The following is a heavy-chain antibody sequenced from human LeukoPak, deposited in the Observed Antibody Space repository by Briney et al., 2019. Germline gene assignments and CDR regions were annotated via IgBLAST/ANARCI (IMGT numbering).Heavy chain of an antibody. J-gene: IGHJ4*02. V-gene: IGHV1-18*01. CDR1: GYTFTSYD. CDR3: ARDICSGDRCYPYYFDY. CDR2: ISAYNGNT. D-gene: IGHD2-15*01. Sequence: ASVKVSCKTPGYTFTSYDISWVRQAPGQGLEWMGWISAYNGNTNYAQKFQGRVTMTTDTSTSTAYTELRSLSSDDTAVYYCARDICSGDRCYPYYFDYWGQGALVTVSS.